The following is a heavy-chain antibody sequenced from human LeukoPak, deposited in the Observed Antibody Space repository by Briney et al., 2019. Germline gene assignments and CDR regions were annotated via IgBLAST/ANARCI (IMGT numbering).Heavy chain of an antibody. Sequence: GRSLRLSCAASGFTFSSYWMSWVRQAPGKGLEWVANIKQDGSEKYYVDSVKGRFTISRGNAKNSLYLQMNSLRAEDTAVYYCARVKGPYTSFDYRGQGTLVTVSS. J-gene: IGHJ4*02. CDR3: ARVKGPYTSFDY. CDR1: GFTFSSYW. D-gene: IGHD6-13*01. V-gene: IGHV3-7*01. CDR2: IKQDGSEK.